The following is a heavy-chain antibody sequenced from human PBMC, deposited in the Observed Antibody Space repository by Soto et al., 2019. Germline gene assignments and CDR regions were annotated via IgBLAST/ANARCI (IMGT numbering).Heavy chain of an antibody. V-gene: IGHV3-66*01. J-gene: IGHJ6*02. Sequence: EVQLVDSGGGLVQPGGSLRLSCAASGFTVSTNYMSWVRQAPGKGLEWVSVIYSSGVTYYADSVRGRFTISRDNSKNTIYLQMDSLRAEDTAVYFCAREQPPALYFGVDVWGQGTTVTVSS. D-gene: IGHD2-15*01. CDR1: GFTVSTNY. CDR2: IYSSGVT. CDR3: AREQPPALYFGVDV.